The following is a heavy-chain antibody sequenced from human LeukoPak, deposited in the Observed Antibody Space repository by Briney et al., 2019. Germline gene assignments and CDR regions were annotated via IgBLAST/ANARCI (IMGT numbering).Heavy chain of an antibody. Sequence: GGSLRLSCAASGFTFSSYGMHWVRQAPGKGLEWVAVISYDGSNKYYADSVKGRFTISRDNSKNTLYLQMNSLRAEDTAVYYCAKDDFTRPMPGITMVRDDADYWGQGTLVTVSS. V-gene: IGHV3-30*18. D-gene: IGHD3-10*01. CDR2: ISYDGSNK. J-gene: IGHJ4*02. CDR1: GFTFSSYG. CDR3: AKDDFTRPMPGITMVRDDADY.